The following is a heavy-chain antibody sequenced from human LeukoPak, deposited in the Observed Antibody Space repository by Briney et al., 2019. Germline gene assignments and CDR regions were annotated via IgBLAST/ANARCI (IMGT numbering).Heavy chain of an antibody. Sequence: GGSLRLSCTASGFTFSNYAMTWVRQAPGKGLEWISAISPRSNSIYYSDSVKGRFTISRDNSKNTLYLQMNSLRAEDTAVYYCAKPLYDYVWGSYRRWGQGTLVTVSS. CDR3: AKPLYDYVWGSYRR. V-gene: IGHV3-23*01. J-gene: IGHJ4*02. CDR1: GFTFSNYA. CDR2: ISPRSNSI. D-gene: IGHD3-16*02.